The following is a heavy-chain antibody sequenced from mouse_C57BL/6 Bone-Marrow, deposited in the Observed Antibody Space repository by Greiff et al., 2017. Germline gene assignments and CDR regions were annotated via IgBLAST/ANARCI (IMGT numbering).Heavy chain of an antibody. D-gene: IGHD1-1*01. CDR2: INPSNGGT. CDR1: GYPFTSYW. Sequence: QVQLQQPGTELVKPGASVNLSCKASGYPFTSYWMHWVKLRPGQGLKWIGNINPSNGGTIYNEKFKSKATLTVDKSSSKAYMQLSSLTSEDSAVDYCARGINYGSTAFDVWGTGTTVTVSS. V-gene: IGHV1-53*01. CDR3: ARGINYGSTAFDV. J-gene: IGHJ1*03.